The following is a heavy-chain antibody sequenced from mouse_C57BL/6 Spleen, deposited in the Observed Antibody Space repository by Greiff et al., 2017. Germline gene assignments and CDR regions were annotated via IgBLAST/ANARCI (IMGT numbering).Heavy chain of an antibody. J-gene: IGHJ4*01. CDR1: GFTFSDYG. CDR2: ISNLAYSI. D-gene: IGHD2-3*01. Sequence: EVNLVESGGGLVQPGGSLKLSCAASGFTFSDYGMAWVRQAPRKGPEWVAFISNLAYSIYYADTVTGRFTISRENAKNTLYLEMSSLRSEDTAMYYCARLIDGYYAMDYWGQGTSVTVSS. V-gene: IGHV5-15*01. CDR3: ARLIDGYYAMDY.